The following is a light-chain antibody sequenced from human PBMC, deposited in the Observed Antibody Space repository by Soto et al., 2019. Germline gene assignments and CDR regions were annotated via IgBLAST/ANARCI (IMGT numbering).Light chain of an antibody. Sequence: QSELTQPPSASGTPGQRVTISCSGSSSNIGSNYVYWYDQLPGTAPKLLIFMNSQRPSGVPDRFSGSKSGTSASLAISGLRXXXXXDYYCASWDDSLSAWVFGGGTKLTVL. V-gene: IGLV1-47*01. CDR2: MNS. CDR3: ASWDDSLSAWV. CDR1: SSNIGSNY. J-gene: IGLJ3*02.